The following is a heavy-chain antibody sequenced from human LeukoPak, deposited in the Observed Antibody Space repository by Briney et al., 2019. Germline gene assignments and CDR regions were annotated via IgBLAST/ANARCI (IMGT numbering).Heavy chain of an antibody. V-gene: IGHV4-59*08. CDR3: ARRTGDWNYGDYFDY. CDR2: IYYSGGT. Sequence: SETLSLTCTVSGGSISSYYWSWIRQPPGKGLEWIGYIYYSGGTNYNPSLKSRVTISVDTSKNQFSLKLSSVTAADTAVYYCARRTGDWNYGDYFDYWGQGTLVTVSS. D-gene: IGHD1-7*01. CDR1: GGSISSYY. J-gene: IGHJ4*02.